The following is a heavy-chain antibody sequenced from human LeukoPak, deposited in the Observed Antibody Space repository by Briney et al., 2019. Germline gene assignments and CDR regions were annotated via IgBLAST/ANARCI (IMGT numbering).Heavy chain of an antibody. D-gene: IGHD6-13*01. CDR2: IIPIFGTA. CDR3: ARDGAAAGTADYYYYMDV. CDR1: GGTFSNYA. Sequence: GSSVKVSCKASGGTFSNYAISWVRQAPGQGLEWMGGIIPIFGTANYAQKFRGRVTITADKSTRTAYMELSSLRSEDTAVYYCARDGAAAGTADYYYYMDVWGKGTTVTVSS. V-gene: IGHV1-69*06. J-gene: IGHJ6*03.